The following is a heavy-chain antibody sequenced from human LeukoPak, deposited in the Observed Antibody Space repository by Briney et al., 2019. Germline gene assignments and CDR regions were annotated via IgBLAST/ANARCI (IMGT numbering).Heavy chain of an antibody. CDR1: GFTFSSYS. CDR3: ARASITMVRGVIFS. V-gene: IGHV3-21*01. J-gene: IGHJ5*02. D-gene: IGHD3-10*01. CDR2: ISSSSSYI. Sequence: GGSQRLSCAASGFTFSSYSMNWVRQAPGKGLEWVSSISSSSSYIYYADSVKGRFTISRDNAKNSLYLQMNSLRAEDTAVYYCARASITMVRGVIFSWGQGTLVTVSS.